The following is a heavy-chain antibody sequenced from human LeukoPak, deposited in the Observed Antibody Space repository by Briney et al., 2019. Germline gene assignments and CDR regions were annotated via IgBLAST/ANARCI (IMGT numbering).Heavy chain of an antibody. CDR3: ARDHSSSSYMDV. J-gene: IGHJ6*03. CDR2: IYHSGST. CDR1: GYSISSHYY. D-gene: IGHD6-6*01. Sequence: SETLSLTCTVSGYSISSHYYWGWIRQPPGKGLAWIANIYHSGSTYYTPSLKSRVTISVDTSKNQFSLKLSSVTAADTAVYYCARDHSSSSYMDVWGKGTTVTVSS. V-gene: IGHV4-38-2*02.